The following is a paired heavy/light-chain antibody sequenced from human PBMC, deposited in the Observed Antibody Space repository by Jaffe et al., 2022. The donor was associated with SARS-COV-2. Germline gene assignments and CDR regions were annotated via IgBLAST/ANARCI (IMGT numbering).Light chain of an antibody. V-gene: IGKV3-11*01. CDR2: DAS. J-gene: IGKJ4*01. Sequence: EIVLTQSPATLSLSPGERATLSCRASQSVSTYLAWYQQKPGQAPRLLIYDASNRATGIPARFSGSGSGTDFTLTISSLEPEDFAVYYCQQRRKWPLTFGGGTKVEIK. CDR3: QQRRKWPLT. CDR1: QSVSTY.
Heavy chain of an antibody. V-gene: IGHV3-23*01. CDR1: GFTFSSYD. D-gene: IGHD2-21*01. J-gene: IGHJ5*01. CDR2: ITGSAVST. CDR3: AKTYVYNWFDS. Sequence: EVQLLESGGDLVQPGGSLRLSCAASGFTFSSYDMNWVRQAPGKGLEWVSTITGSAVSTYYADSVKGRFTISRDNSKNTLYLQMNSLRAEDTAVYYCAKTYVYNWFDSWGQGTLVTVSS.